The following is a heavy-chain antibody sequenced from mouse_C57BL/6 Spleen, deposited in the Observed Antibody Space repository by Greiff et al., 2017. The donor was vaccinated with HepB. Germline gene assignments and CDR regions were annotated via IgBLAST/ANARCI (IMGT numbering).Heavy chain of an antibody. CDR1: GYSITSGYY. CDR3: ARGGGLFGRYFDV. D-gene: IGHD3-1*01. Sequence: EVKLMESGPGLVKPSQSLSLTCSVTGYSITSGYYWNWIRQFPGNNLEWMGYISYDGSNNYNPSLKNRISITRDTSKNQFFLRLNSVTTEDTATYYCARGGGLFGRYFDVWGTGTTVTVSS. J-gene: IGHJ1*03. V-gene: IGHV3-6*01. CDR2: ISYDGSN.